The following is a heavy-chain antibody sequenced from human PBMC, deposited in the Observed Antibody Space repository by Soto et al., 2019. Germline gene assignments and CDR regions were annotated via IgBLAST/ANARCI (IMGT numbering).Heavy chain of an antibody. V-gene: IGHV2-26*01. D-gene: IGHD1-20*01. CDR3: ARSIRGPRKFNGMDV. Sequence: ATLVNPEQPLRLTFTAPGFSLNNARMGVSWIRQPRGKALEWLAHIFSSDEKSYSTSLKRRLTISKETRKNQVVLTMANMDPADTATYYCARSIRGPRKFNGMDVWGQGTTVTVFS. CDR2: IFSSDEK. CDR1: GFSLNNARMG. J-gene: IGHJ6*02.